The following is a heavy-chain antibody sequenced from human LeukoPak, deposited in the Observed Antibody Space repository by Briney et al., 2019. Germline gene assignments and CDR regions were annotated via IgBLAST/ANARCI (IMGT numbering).Heavy chain of an antibody. CDR1: GFTFSSYS. V-gene: IGHV3-23*01. D-gene: IGHD4-17*01. CDR2: IRASGGGT. J-gene: IGHJ5*02. Sequence: GGSLRLSCAASGFTFSSYSMNWVRQAPGKGLEWVSSIRASGGGTYYADSVKGRFTISRDNSLSTLYLQMNSLRAEDTAIYYCAKDRGDYGDRLRFDPWGQGTLVTVSS. CDR3: AKDRGDYGDRLRFDP.